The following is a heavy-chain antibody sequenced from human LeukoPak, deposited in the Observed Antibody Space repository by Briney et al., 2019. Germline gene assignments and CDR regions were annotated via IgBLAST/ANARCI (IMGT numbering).Heavy chain of an antibody. D-gene: IGHD3-10*01. V-gene: IGHV3-66*02. CDR1: GFTVSSNY. J-gene: IGHJ5*02. Sequence: PGGSLRLSCAASGFTVSSNYMSWVRQAPGKGLEWVSVIYSGGGTYYADSVKGRFTISRDNSKNTLYLQMNSLRAEDTAVYYCARDELDYYGSGSYYHWGQGTLVTVSS. CDR2: IYSGGGT. CDR3: ARDELDYYGSGSYYH.